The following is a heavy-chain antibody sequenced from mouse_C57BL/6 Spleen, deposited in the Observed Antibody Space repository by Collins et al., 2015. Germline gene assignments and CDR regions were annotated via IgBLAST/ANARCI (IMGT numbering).Heavy chain of an antibody. CDR3: SRRGAAGAWYFDV. CDR2: INPDSSSI. V-gene: IGHV4-1*01. CDR1: GIDFSRYW. J-gene: IGHJ1*03. D-gene: IGHD1-2*01. Sequence: EVKLLQSGGGLVQPGGSLKLSCAASGIDFSRYWMSWVRRAPGKGLEWIGEINPDSSSINYAPSLKDKFIISRDNAKNTLSLQMSKVRSEDTALYYCSRRGAAGAWYFDVWGTGTTVTVSS.